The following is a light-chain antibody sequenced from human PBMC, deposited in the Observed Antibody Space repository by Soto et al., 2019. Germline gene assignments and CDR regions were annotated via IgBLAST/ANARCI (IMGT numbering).Light chain of an antibody. CDR3: CSYAGSYTLV. CDR1: SSDVGAYNY. CDR2: HVS. Sequence: QSALTQPRSVSGSPGQSVTISCTGTSSDVGAYNYVSWYQQHPGKVPKLMIYHVSRRPSGVPDRFSGSKSGNTASLTISGLQADDEADYYCCSYAGSYTLVFGGGTQLTVL. J-gene: IGLJ3*02. V-gene: IGLV2-11*01.